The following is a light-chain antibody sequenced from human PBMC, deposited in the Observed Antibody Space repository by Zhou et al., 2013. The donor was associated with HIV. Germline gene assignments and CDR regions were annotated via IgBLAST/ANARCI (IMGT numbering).Light chain of an antibody. CDR2: GAS. J-gene: IGKJ4*01. CDR1: QSVSSN. Sequence: EIVMTQSPATLSVSPGQRVTLSCRTSQSVSSNLAWYQQKPGQVPRLLIYGASTRATGIPARFSGSGSGTEFTLTITSLQSEDVAVYYCQQYNRWPPLTFGGGTQVEIK. CDR3: QQYNRWPPLT. V-gene: IGKV3-15*01.